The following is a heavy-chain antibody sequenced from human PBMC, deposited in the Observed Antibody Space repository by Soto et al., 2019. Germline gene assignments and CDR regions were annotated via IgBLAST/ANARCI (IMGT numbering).Heavy chain of an antibody. CDR1: GFTFSNFH. J-gene: IGHJ4*02. CDR2: SSSSGSTT. D-gene: IGHD3-22*01. CDR3: ARDAFDYDTTGYHSDY. Sequence: EVQLVESGGGLVQPGGSLRLSCGASGFTFSNFHMNWVRQAPGKGLEWVSDSSSSGSTTYYADSVKGRFTISRDNARNSLILQMSSLRDEDTAVYYCARDAFDYDTTGYHSDYWGQGTLVTVSS. V-gene: IGHV3-48*02.